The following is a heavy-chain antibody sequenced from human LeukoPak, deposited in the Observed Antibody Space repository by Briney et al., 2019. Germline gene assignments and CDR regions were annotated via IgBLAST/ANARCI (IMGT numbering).Heavy chain of an antibody. D-gene: IGHD3-10*01. Sequence: PSETLSLTCTVSGGSISSSSYYWGWIRQPPGKGLEWIGSIYYSGITYYNPSLKSRVTISVDTSKNQFPLKLSSVTAADTALYYCARRLGRKFGERFYYYHYMDVWGKGTTVTISS. CDR2: IYYSGIT. J-gene: IGHJ6*03. CDR1: GGSISSSSYY. V-gene: IGHV4-39*01. CDR3: ARRLGRKFGERFYYYHYMDV.